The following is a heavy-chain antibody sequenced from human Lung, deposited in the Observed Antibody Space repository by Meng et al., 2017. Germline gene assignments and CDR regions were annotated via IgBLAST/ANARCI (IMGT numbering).Heavy chain of an antibody. CDR2: INPNSGGA. CDR1: GYTFIDYY. D-gene: IGHD6-19*01. J-gene: IGHJ4*02. Sequence: QAQLVQVGVQGKKPGASATVSCKASGYTFIDYYMHWVRQAPGQGLEWLGRINPNSGGADYAQKIQGRVTMTRDKSICTAYMELTRLRSDDTAVYYCAREQQWLVQDFDSWGQGTLVTVSS. V-gene: IGHV1-2*06. CDR3: AREQQWLVQDFDS.